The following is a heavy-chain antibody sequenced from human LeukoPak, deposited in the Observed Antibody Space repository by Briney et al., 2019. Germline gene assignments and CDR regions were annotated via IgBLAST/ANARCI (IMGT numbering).Heavy chain of an antibody. CDR3: ARREDCSGGSCCSDAFDI. D-gene: IGHD2-15*01. J-gene: IGHJ3*02. Sequence: GESLKISCKGSGYSFTSYWIGWVRQMPGKGLEWMGIIYPGDSDTRYSPSFQGQVTISADKSISTAYLQWSSLKASDTAMYYCARREDCSGGSCCSDAFDIWGQGTMVTVSS. V-gene: IGHV5-51*01. CDR1: GYSFTSYW. CDR2: IYPGDSDT.